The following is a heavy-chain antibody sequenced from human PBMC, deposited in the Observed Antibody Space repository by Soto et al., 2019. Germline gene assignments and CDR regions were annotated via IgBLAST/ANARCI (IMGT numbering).Heavy chain of an antibody. CDR1: GFTFSSYS. J-gene: IGHJ6*02. CDR2: ISSSSSTI. V-gene: IGHV3-48*02. Sequence: PGGSLRLSCAASGFTFSSYSMNWVRQAPGKGLEWVSYISSSSSTIYYADSVKGRFTISRDNAKNSLYLQMNSLRDEDTAVYYCARDAQYYYYDSSGYPTHYYYYYGMDVWGQGTTVTVS. D-gene: IGHD3-22*01. CDR3: ARDAQYYYYDSSGYPTHYYYYYGMDV.